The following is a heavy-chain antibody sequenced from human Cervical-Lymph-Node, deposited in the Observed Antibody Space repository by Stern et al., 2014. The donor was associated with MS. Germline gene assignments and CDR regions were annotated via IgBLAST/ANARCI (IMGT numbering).Heavy chain of an antibody. D-gene: IGHD3-10*01. CDR2: ISYDGSNQ. CDR3: AKVINPGEYYGMDV. CDR1: GFTFSSYA. V-gene: IGHV3-30*18. Sequence: FHLVESGGGVVQPGRSLRLSCAASGFTFSSYAMPWVRQAPGKGLEWVAVISYDGSNQYYADSVKGRFTISRDNSKNTLYLQMNSLRAEDTAVYYCAKVINPGEYYGMDVWGQGTTVTVSS. J-gene: IGHJ6*02.